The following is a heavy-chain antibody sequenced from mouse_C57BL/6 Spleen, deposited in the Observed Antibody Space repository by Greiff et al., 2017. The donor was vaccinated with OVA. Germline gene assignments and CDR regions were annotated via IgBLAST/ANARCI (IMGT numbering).Heavy chain of an antibody. CDR1: GYTFTSYW. D-gene: IGHD2-4*01. CDR2: IDPSDSYT. J-gene: IGHJ4*01. CDR3: ARGGLPYAMDY. Sequence: QVQLQQPGAELVKPGASVKLSCKASGYTFTSYWMQWVKQRPGQGLEWIGEIDPSDSYTNYNQKFKGKATLTVDTSSSTAYMQLSSLTSEDSAVYYCARGGLPYAMDYWGQGTSVTVSS. V-gene: IGHV1-50*01.